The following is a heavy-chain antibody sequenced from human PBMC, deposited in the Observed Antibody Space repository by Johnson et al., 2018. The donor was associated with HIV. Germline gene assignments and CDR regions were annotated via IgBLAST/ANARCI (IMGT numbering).Heavy chain of an antibody. CDR2: ISWNSGSI. V-gene: IGHV3-9*01. J-gene: IGHJ3*02. CDR3: AKGASMTMIVAVVRAFDI. D-gene: IGHD3-22*01. Sequence: VQLVESGGGVVQPGRSLRLSCAASGFTFDDYAMHWVRQAPGKGLEWVSGISWNSGSIGYADSVKGRFTISRDNSKNTLYLQMNSLRAEDTAVYYCAKGASMTMIVAVVRAFDIWGQGTMVTVSS. CDR1: GFTFDDYA.